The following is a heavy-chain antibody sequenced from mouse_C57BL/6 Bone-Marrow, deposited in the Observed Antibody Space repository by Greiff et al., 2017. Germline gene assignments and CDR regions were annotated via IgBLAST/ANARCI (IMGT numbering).Heavy chain of an antibody. Sequence: VQLQQSGPELVKPGASVKISCKASGYAFSSSWMNWVKQRPGKGLEWIGRIYPGDGDTNYNGKFKGKATLTADTSSSTAYMQLSSLTSEDSAVYFCARSGDYDSYYGWYFDVWGTGTTVTVSS. D-gene: IGHD2-3*01. V-gene: IGHV1-82*01. J-gene: IGHJ1*03. CDR1: GYAFSSSW. CDR2: IYPGDGDT. CDR3: ARSGDYDSYYGWYFDV.